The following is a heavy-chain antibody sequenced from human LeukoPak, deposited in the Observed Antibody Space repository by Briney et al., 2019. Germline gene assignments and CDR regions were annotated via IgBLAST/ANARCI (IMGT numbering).Heavy chain of an antibody. J-gene: IGHJ4*02. Sequence: GGSLRLSCAASGFTFNTFNMNWVRQAPGKGLEWVSSITSGGDYIYYADSVKGRFTTSRDNAKNSLSLQLNSLRVEDTAVYYCARGHYDDYVASYKWTPDYWGQGTLVTVSS. CDR1: GFTFNTFN. CDR2: ITSGGDYI. V-gene: IGHV3-21*01. CDR3: ARGHYDDYVASYKWTPDY. D-gene: IGHD3-16*01.